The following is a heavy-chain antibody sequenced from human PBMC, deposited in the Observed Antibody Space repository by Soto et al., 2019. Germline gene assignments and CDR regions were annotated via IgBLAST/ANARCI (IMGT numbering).Heavy chain of an antibody. CDR1: GFSLTTPGVG. CDR2: IYWDDDK. CDR3: AHVLGTPHDTYNWFDP. V-gene: IGHV2-5*02. Sequence: QITLKESGPTLVKPTQTLTLTCSFSGFSLTTPGVGVGWIRQPPGKALEWLALIYWDDDKRYSPSLKSRLTLTKDTPKNQVVLTMTNMDPLDTATYYCAHVLGTPHDTYNWFDPWGQGTLVTVSS. J-gene: IGHJ5*02.